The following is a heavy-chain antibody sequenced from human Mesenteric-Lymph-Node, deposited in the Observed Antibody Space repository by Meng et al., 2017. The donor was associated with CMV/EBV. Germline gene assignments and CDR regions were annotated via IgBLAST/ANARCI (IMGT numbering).Heavy chain of an antibody. J-gene: IGHJ4*02. Sequence: GESLKISCAASGFTFSSYSMNWVRQAPGKGLEWVSTIYSDGDTFYADSMRGRFTISRDSSKNTLYLQMNSLRADDTAVYFCAGDPYTTTFANWGQGTLVTVSS. CDR2: IYSDGDT. V-gene: IGHV3-53*01. D-gene: IGHD1-26*01. CDR3: AGDPYTTTFAN. CDR1: GFTFSSYS.